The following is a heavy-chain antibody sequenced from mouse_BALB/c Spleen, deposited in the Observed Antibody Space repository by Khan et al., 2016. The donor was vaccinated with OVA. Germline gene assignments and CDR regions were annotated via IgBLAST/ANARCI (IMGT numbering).Heavy chain of an antibody. Sequence: QVQLQQSGAELARPGASVKLSCKASGYTFTDYYINWVKQRPGQGLEWIGEISPGSGDTYYNESFKGKATLTADKSYSTAYLQLSSLTSEASAVYFCARSNYFGYTFAYWGQGTLVTVSA. J-gene: IGHJ3*01. CDR2: ISPGSGDT. CDR3: ARSNYFGYTFAY. CDR1: GYTFTDYY. V-gene: IGHV1-77*01. D-gene: IGHD1-2*01.